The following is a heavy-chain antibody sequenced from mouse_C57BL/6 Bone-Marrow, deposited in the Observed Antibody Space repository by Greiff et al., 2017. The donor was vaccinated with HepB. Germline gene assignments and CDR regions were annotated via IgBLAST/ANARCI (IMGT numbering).Heavy chain of an antibody. CDR2: IWTGGGT. Sequence: VKLVESGPGLVAPSQSLSITCTVSGFSLTSYAISWVRQPPGKGLEWLGVIWTGGGTNYNSALKSRLSISKDNSKSQVFLKMNSLQTDDTARYYCARYYYGSSNGYFDVWGTGTTVTVSS. CDR1: GFSLTSYA. CDR3: ARYYYGSSNGYFDV. V-gene: IGHV2-9-1*01. J-gene: IGHJ1*03. D-gene: IGHD1-1*01.